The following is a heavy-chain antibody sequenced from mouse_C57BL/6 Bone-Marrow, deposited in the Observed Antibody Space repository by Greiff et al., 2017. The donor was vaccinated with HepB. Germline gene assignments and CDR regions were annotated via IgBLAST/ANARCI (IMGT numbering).Heavy chain of an antibody. Sequence: EVMLVESGGGLVQPKGSLKLSCAASGFSFNTYAMNWVRQAPGKGLERVARIRSKSNNYATYYADSVKDRFTISRDDSESILYLQMNNLKTEDTAMYYCVRGYDYAWFAYWGQGTLVTVSA. D-gene: IGHD2-4*01. CDR3: VRGYDYAWFAY. CDR2: IRSKSNNYAT. CDR1: GFSFNTYA. J-gene: IGHJ3*01. V-gene: IGHV10-1*01.